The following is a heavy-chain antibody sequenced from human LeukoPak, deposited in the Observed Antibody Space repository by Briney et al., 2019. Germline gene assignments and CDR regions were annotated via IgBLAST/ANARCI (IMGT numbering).Heavy chain of an antibody. CDR1: GYTFTSYD. CDR3: ARRAWNYVRYYYYMDV. J-gene: IGHJ6*03. Sequence: ASVKVSCKASGYTFTSYDINWVRQATGQGLEWMGWMNPNSGNTGYAQKFQGRVTITRNTSISTAYMELSSLRSEDTAVYYCARRAWNYVRYYYYMDVWGKGTTATVSS. CDR2: MNPNSGNT. D-gene: IGHD1-7*01. V-gene: IGHV1-8*03.